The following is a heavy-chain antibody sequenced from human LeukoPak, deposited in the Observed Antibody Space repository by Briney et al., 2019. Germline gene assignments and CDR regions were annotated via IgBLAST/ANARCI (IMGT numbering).Heavy chain of an antibody. J-gene: IGHJ4*02. CDR2: IIPIFGTA. D-gene: IGHD3-3*01. Sequence: ASVTVSCKASGGTFSSYAISWVRQAPGQGLEWMGGIIPIFGTANYAQKFQGRVTITTDESTSTAYMELSSLRSEDTAVYYCARGPARRFLEWLSLDYWGQGTLVTVSS. V-gene: IGHV1-69*05. CDR1: GGTFSSYA. CDR3: ARGPARRFLEWLSLDY.